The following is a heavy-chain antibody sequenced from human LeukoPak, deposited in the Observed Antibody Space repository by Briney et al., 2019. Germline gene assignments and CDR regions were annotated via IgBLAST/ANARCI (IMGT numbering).Heavy chain of an antibody. CDR3: AREVGDASIAAPRGHYYYGMDV. J-gene: IGHJ6*02. CDR1: GFTFSDYY. V-gene: IGHV3-11*01. Sequence: GRSLRLSCAASGFTFSDYYMSWIRQAPGKGLEWVSYISSSGSTIYYADSVKGRFTISRDNAKNSLYLQMNSLRAEDTAVYYCAREVGDASIAAPRGHYYYGMDVWGQGTTVTVSS. D-gene: IGHD6-6*01. CDR2: ISSSGSTI.